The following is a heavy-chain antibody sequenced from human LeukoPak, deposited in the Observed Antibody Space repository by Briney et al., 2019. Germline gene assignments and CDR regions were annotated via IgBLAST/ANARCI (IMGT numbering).Heavy chain of an antibody. J-gene: IGHJ4*02. D-gene: IGHD6-13*01. CDR1: GLTFSSSW. Sequence: GGSLRLSGAASGLTFSSSWMSWVRQAPGKGLEWVANIKPDGSEKYYVDSVKGRFTVSRDNAKNSLYLQVYSLTVEDTATYYCARLRTGRFSTSWFDYWGQGSLVTVSS. CDR3: ARLRTGRFSTSWFDY. V-gene: IGHV3-7*01. CDR2: IKPDGSEK.